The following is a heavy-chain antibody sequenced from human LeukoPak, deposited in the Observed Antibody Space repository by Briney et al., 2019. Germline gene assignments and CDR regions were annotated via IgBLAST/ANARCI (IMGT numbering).Heavy chain of an antibody. CDR1: GYRFTELS. CDR2: FDLVHGDT. J-gene: IGHJ4*02. D-gene: IGHD5-18*01. Sequence: GASVKVSCKVSGYRFTELSRHWVRQAPGKGLEWLGGFDLVHGDTIYAQKFQGRVTMTEDTSTDTSYMELSSLGSEDTAVYFCTAGRAYSLLDFWGQGTL. CDR3: TAGRAYSLLDF. V-gene: IGHV1-24*01.